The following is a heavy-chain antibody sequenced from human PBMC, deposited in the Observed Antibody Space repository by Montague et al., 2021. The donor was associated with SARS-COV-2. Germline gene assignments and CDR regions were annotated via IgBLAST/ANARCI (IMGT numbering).Heavy chain of an antibody. CDR3: ARQGNSGNLIDY. D-gene: IGHD3-10*01. CDR2: IYYSGNT. V-gene: IGHV4-39*01. Sequence: SETLSLTCTVSGASISRSSYYWGWIRQPPGKGLEWIGNIYYSGNTHYNPSLKSRVTISVDTSKNQFSLTLSSVTAADTAIYYCARQGNSGNLIDYWGQGTLVPVSP. CDR1: GASISRSSYY. J-gene: IGHJ4*02.